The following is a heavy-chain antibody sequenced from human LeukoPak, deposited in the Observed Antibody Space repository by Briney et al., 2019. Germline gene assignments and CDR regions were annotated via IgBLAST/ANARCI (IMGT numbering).Heavy chain of an antibody. D-gene: IGHD1-26*01. CDR1: GGSISSSSYY. J-gene: IGHJ4*02. CDR3: AREFDGSGSYLF. V-gene: IGHV4-39*07. Sequence: SETLSLTCTVSGGSISSSSYYWGWIRQPPGKGLEWIGSIYYSGSTYYNPSLKSRVTISVDTSKNQFSLKLSSVTAADTAVYYCAREFDGSGSYLFWGQGTLVTVSS. CDR2: IYYSGST.